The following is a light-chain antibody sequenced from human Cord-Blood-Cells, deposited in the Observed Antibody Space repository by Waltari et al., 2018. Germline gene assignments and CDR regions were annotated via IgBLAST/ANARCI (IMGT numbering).Light chain of an antibody. CDR3: QQRSNWLT. J-gene: IGKJ4*01. Sequence: EIVLTQSPATLSLSPGERATLSCRTSPSVSSYLAWYQQKPGQAPTLLIYDASNRATGIPARFSGSGSGTDFTLTISSLEPEDFAVYYCQQRSNWLTFGGGTKVEIK. CDR2: DAS. V-gene: IGKV3-11*01. CDR1: PSVSSY.